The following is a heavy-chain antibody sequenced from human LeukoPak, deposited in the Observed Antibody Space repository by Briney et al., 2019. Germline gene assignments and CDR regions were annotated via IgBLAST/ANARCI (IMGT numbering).Heavy chain of an antibody. CDR1: GGSISSYY. V-gene: IGHV4-59*01. CDR3: ARFLPYGSGSPYYFDY. Sequence: PSETLSLTCTVSGGSISSYYWSWIRQPPGKGLEWIGYIYYSGSTNYNPSLKSRVTISVDTSKNQFSLKLSSVTAADTAVYYCARFLPYGSGSPYYFDYWGQGTLVTVSS. J-gene: IGHJ4*02. D-gene: IGHD3-10*01. CDR2: IYYSGST.